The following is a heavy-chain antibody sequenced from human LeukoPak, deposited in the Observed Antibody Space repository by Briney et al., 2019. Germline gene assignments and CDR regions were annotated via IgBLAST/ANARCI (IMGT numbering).Heavy chain of an antibody. V-gene: IGHV4-39*07. J-gene: IGHJ4*02. CDR2: IYYSGTT. D-gene: IGHD6-19*01. CDR3: ARGTLYSGWSYYFDS. CDR1: GDSISSSSSY. Sequence: SETLSLTCTVSGDSISSSSSYWGWIRQPPGEGLEWIGSIYYSGTTKYNPSLKSRVTISVDNSNNKFSLRLSSVTAADTALYYCARGTLYSGWSYYFDSWGQGTLVTVSS.